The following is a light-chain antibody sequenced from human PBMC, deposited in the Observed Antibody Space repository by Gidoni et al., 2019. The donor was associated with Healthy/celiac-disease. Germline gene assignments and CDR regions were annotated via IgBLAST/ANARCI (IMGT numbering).Light chain of an antibody. CDR2: GAS. CDR1: QSVSSSY. J-gene: IGKJ2*01. V-gene: IGKV3-20*01. Sequence: EMVLRQSPGTLSLSPGERATLSCRASQSVSSSYLAWYQQKHGQAPRLLIYGASRRATVLADMFSGSGAGTDFPLTISRLAADDFAVYYCQQCGSSPQTFGQGTKLEIK. CDR3: QQCGSSPQT.